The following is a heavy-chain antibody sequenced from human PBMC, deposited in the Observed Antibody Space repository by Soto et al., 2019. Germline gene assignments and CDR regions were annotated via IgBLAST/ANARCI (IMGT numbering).Heavy chain of an antibody. CDR2: IYHSGST. CDR3: ARGYDFWSGYDLYYFDY. V-gene: IGHV4-30-2*01. J-gene: IGHJ4*02. CDR1: GGSISSGGYS. D-gene: IGHD3-3*01. Sequence: QLQLQESGSGLVKPSQTLSLTCAVSGGSISSGGYSWSWIRQPPGKGLEWIGYIYHSGSTYYNPSLKSRVTISVDRSKNQFSLKLSSVTAADTAVYYCARGYDFWSGYDLYYFDYWGQGTLVTVSS.